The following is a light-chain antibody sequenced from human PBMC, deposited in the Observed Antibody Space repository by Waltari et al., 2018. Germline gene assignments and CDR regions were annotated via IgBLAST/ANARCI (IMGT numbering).Light chain of an antibody. CDR1: QSVSRY. CDR2: EAS. J-gene: IGKJ1*01. CDR3: QKYGRLPAT. Sequence: EIVLTQSPGTLSLSPGERATLSCRASQSVSRYLAWYQQKPGQAPRLLIYEASSRATGIPDRFSGSGSGTDFSVTISRLEPEDFAVYYCQKYGRLPATFGQGTKVEIK. V-gene: IGKV3-20*01.